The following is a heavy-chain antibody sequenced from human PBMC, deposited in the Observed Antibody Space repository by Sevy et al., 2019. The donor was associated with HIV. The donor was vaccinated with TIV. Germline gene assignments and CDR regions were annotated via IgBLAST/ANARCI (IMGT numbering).Heavy chain of an antibody. CDR3: ARVFSSSSYRGDPGIDY. CDR1: GYTFTSYA. V-gene: IGHV7-4-1*02. J-gene: IGHJ4*02. D-gene: IGHD6-6*01. CDR2: INTNTGNP. Sequence: ASVKVSCKASGYTFTSYAMNWVRQAPGQGLEWMGWINTNTGNPTYAQGFTGRFVFSLDTSVSTAYLQISSLKAEDTAVYYCARVFSSSSYRGDPGIDYWDQGTLVTVSS.